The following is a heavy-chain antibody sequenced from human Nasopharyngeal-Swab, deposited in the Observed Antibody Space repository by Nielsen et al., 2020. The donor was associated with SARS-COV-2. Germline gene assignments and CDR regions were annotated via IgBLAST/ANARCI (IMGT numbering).Heavy chain of an antibody. D-gene: IGHD1-1*01. CDR1: GYTFTSYD. J-gene: IGHJ5*02. Sequence: ASVKVPCQASGYTFTSYDINWVRQATGQGLEWMGWMNPNSGNTGYAQKFQGRVTMTRNTSISTAYMELSSLRSEDTAVYYCARAGRLEITGWFDPWGQGTLVTVSS. CDR3: ARAGRLEITGWFDP. CDR2: MNPNSGNT. V-gene: IGHV1-8*01.